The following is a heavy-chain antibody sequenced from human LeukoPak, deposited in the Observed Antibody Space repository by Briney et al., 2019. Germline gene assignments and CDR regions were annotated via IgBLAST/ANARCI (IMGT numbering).Heavy chain of an antibody. J-gene: IGHJ4*02. CDR2: IGKAGDT. CDR1: GFTFSSYD. V-gene: IGHV3-13*04. CDR3: TRGAARFYY. Sequence: GGSLRLSCAASGFTFSSYDMHWVRQATGKGLEWVSGIGKAGDTYYSGSVKGRFTISRENAKNSLYLEMNSLRAGDTAVYYCTRGAARFYYWGQGTLVTVSS. D-gene: IGHD6-6*01.